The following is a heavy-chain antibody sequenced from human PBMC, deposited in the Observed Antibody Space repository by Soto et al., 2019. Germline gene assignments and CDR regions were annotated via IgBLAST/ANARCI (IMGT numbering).Heavy chain of an antibody. CDR3: ARDPGYYDSSGYYYVAVDI. V-gene: IGHV1-69*01. Sequence: QVQLVQSGAEVKQPGSSVKVSCKASGGTFSSYAISWVRQAPGQGLEWMGGIIPIFGTENYAQKFKGRVTITADESTSTAYMELSSLRSEDTAVYYCARDPGYYDSSGYYYVAVDIWGQGTMVTVSS. D-gene: IGHD3-22*01. J-gene: IGHJ3*02. CDR1: GGTFSSYA. CDR2: IIPIFGTE.